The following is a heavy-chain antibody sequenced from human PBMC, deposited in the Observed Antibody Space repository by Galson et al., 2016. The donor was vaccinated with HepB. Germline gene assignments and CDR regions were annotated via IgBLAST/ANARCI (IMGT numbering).Heavy chain of an antibody. Sequence: QSGAEVKKPGESLRISCKGSGYSFTNYWISWVRQMPGKGLEWMGRIDPRDSYTNYSPSFQGHVTISADKSIRTAHLQWSSLKASDSAMYYCARHEWVGGNNAFDIWGQGTMVTVSS. J-gene: IGHJ3*02. V-gene: IGHV5-10-1*01. D-gene: IGHD3-16*01. CDR1: GYSFTNYW. CDR2: IDPRDSYT. CDR3: ARHEWVGGNNAFDI.